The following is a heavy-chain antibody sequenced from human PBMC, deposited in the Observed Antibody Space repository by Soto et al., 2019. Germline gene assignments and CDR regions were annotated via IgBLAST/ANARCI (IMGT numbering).Heavy chain of an antibody. CDR2: INPSGGST. CDR1: GYTFTSYG. CDR3: ARDGVVVAATAGMDV. V-gene: IGHV1-46*01. J-gene: IGHJ6*02. D-gene: IGHD2-15*01. Sequence: GASVKVSCKASGYTFTSYGINWVRQATGQGLEWMGWINPSGGSTSYAQKFQGRVTMTRDTSTSTVYMELSSLRSEDTAVYYCARDGVVVAATAGMDVWGQGTTVTVSS.